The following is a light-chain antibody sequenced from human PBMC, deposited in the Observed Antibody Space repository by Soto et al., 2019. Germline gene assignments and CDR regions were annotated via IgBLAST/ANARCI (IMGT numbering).Light chain of an antibody. CDR3: QEYHSLLYT. CDR2: DAS. J-gene: IGKJ2*01. Sequence: DIQMTQSPSSLSASVGDRVTITCRASQDISDFLAWYQQRPGKIPNLLVYDASTLQSGVPTRFSGSGSGTHFTLTISSPQPEDVASYYCQEYHSLLYTFGQGTKVEIK. CDR1: QDISDF. V-gene: IGKV1-27*01.